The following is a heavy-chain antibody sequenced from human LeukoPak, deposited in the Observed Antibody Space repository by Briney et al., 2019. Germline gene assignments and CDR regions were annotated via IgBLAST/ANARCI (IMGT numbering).Heavy chain of an antibody. CDR2: ISGSGGST. V-gene: IGHV3-23*01. Sequence: GGSLRLSCAPSGFTFSSYAMSWVRQAPGKGLEWVSAISGSGGSTYYADSVKGRFTISRDNSKNTLYLQMNSLRAEDTAVYYCATPGGRRTSSFDYWGQGTLVTVSS. J-gene: IGHJ4*02. D-gene: IGHD2-15*01. CDR3: ATPGGRRTSSFDY. CDR1: GFTFSSYA.